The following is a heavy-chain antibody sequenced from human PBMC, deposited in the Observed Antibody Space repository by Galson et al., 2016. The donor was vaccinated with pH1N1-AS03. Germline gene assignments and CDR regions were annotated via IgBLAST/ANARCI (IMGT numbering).Heavy chain of an antibody. J-gene: IGHJ4*02. V-gene: IGHV3-74*01. CDR1: GFSFSTNW. CDR3: ARDVGGPYDY. CDR2: INEDGSTA. D-gene: IGHD4-23*01. Sequence: AGWSLRLSCAASGFSFSTNWMHWVRQAPGKGLVWVAHINEDGSTARHADSVKGRFIISRDNAKNTLYLHMNSLRVEDTAVYYCARDVGGPYDYWGQGTLVTVSS.